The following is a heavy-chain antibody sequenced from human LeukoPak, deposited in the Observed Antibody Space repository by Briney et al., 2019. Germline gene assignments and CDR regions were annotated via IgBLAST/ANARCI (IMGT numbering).Heavy chain of an antibody. D-gene: IGHD2-21*02. CDR1: GDSVSSDTAG. Sequence: QTPSLTCAMSGDSVSSDTAGWDWVRQSPWRGLEWLVSTYYRSTRYNDYTVSVKSRITIYPDTSKNQFSLQLNSVTPEDTAVYYCARGAYCGGDCYAFDVWGQGTLVTVSS. J-gene: IGHJ4*02. CDR2: TYYRSTRYN. V-gene: IGHV6-1*01. CDR3: ARGAYCGGDCYAFDV.